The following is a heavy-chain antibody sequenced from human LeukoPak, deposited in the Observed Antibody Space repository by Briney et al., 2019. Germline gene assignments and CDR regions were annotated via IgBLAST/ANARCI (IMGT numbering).Heavy chain of an antibody. CDR3: ARGVEPLAANTLAY. V-gene: IGHV3-53*01. CDR1: GFTVITND. J-gene: IGHJ4*02. Sequence: GGSLRLSCAASGFTVITNDMTWVRQAPGKGLEWFSVPYSDGNTKYADSVQGRFTISRDNSKNTLYLEMNSLSPDDTAVYYCARGVEPLAANTLAYWGQGTLVTVSS. D-gene: IGHD1-14*01. CDR2: PYSDGNT.